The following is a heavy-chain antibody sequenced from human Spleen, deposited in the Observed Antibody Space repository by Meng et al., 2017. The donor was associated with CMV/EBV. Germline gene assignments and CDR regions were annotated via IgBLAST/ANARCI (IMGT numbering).Heavy chain of an antibody. V-gene: IGHV3-48*03. Sequence: GGSLRLSCAASGFTFSIYEMNWDRQAPGKGLEWVSYISNTGTTIYYADSVKGRFTISRDNAKNSLYLQMNSLRDEDTAVYYCARGRLDYWGQGTRVTVSS. CDR3: ARGRLDY. CDR1: GFTFSIYE. D-gene: IGHD2-21*02. J-gene: IGHJ4*02. CDR2: ISNTGTTI.